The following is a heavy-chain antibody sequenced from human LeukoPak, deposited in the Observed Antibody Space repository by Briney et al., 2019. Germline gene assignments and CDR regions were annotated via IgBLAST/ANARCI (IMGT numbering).Heavy chain of an antibody. Sequence: ASVKVSRKASGYTFTGYYMHWVRQAPGQGLEWMGWINPNSGGTNYAQKFQGRVTMTRDTSISTAYMELSRLRSDDTAVYYCARVHMVRGNLFDPWGQGTLVTVSS. V-gene: IGHV1-2*02. D-gene: IGHD3-10*01. CDR1: GYTFTGYY. CDR3: ARVHMVRGNLFDP. CDR2: INPNSGGT. J-gene: IGHJ5*02.